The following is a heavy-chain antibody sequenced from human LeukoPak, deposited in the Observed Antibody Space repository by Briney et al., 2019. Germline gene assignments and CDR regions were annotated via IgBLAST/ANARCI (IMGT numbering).Heavy chain of an antibody. J-gene: IGHJ4*02. CDR3: ARDRDQYSSSPLDY. Sequence: GGSLRLSCAASGFTFSSYSVNWVRQAPGKGLEWVSSISSSSSYIYYADSVKGRFTISRDNSKNTLYLHMNSLRAEDTAVYYCARDRDQYSSSPLDYWGQGTLVTVSS. V-gene: IGHV3-21*01. D-gene: IGHD6-13*01. CDR2: ISSSSSYI. CDR1: GFTFSSYS.